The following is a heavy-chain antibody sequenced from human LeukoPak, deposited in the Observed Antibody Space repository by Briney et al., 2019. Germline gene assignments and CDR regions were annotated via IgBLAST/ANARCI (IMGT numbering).Heavy chain of an antibody. Sequence: GGSLRLSCAASGFTFSSYEMNWVRQAPGKGLEWVSYISSSGNTIYYADSVKGRFTISRDSAKNSLYMQMNSLRAEDTAVYYCARDVAGSHFDYWGQGTLVTVSS. CDR3: ARDVAGSHFDY. D-gene: IGHD6-19*01. CDR1: GFTFSSYE. J-gene: IGHJ4*02. V-gene: IGHV3-48*03. CDR2: ISSSGNTI.